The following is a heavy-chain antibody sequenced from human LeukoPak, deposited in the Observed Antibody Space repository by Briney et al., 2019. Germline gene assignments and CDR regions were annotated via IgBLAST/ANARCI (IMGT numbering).Heavy chain of an antibody. CDR2: IYTSGST. CDR1: GGSISSYY. V-gene: IGHV4-4*07. CDR3: AREGDIVVVPAAIPRYYYYYMDV. D-gene: IGHD2-2*02. Sequence: SETLSLTCTVSGGSISSYYWSWIRQPAGKGLEWIGRIYTSGSTNYNPSLKRRVTMSVDTSKNQFSLKLSSVTAADTAVYYCAREGDIVVVPAAIPRYYYYYMDVWGKGTTVTVSS. J-gene: IGHJ6*03.